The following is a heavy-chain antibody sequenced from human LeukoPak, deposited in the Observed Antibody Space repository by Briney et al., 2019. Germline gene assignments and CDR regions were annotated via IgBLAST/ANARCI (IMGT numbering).Heavy chain of an antibody. D-gene: IGHD5-12*01. CDR3: ARERKGVSGYDTYFDY. CDR2: IYYSGST. J-gene: IGHJ4*02. CDR1: GGSISSYY. Sequence: SETLSLTCTVSGGSISSYYWSWIRQPPGKGLEWIGYIYYSGSTYYNPSLKSRVTISVDTSKNQFSLKLSSVTAADTAVYYCARERKGVSGYDTYFDYWGQGTLVTVSS. V-gene: IGHV4-59*12.